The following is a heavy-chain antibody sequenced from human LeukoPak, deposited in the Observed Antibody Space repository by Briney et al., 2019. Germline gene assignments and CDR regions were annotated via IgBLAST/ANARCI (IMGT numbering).Heavy chain of an antibody. D-gene: IGHD5-18*01. V-gene: IGHV3-7*01. CDR2: IKQDGSEK. CDR1: GFTFSAYW. Sequence: GESLKISCAASGFTFSAYWMSWVRQAPGKGLEWVANIKQDGSEKYYVDSVKGRFTISRDNAKNSLYLQMNSLRAEDTAVYYCARDPGYMYGNYWGQGTLVTVSS. J-gene: IGHJ4*02. CDR3: ARDPGYMYGNY.